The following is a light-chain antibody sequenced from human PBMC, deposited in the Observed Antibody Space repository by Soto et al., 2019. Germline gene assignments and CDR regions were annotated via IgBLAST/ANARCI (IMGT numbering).Light chain of an antibody. J-gene: IGKJ5*01. CDR1: QSLVHSDGIAY. V-gene: IGKV2-30*02. Sequence: VVMTQSPLSLPFTVGQPASISCMSNQSLVHSDGIAYFSWFQQRPGRSPRRLIYKVSNRDSGVPARFSGSGSGTDFALKISRVEAEDVGVYYCMQGTHWPITFGQGTRLEIK. CDR2: KVS. CDR3: MQGTHWPIT.